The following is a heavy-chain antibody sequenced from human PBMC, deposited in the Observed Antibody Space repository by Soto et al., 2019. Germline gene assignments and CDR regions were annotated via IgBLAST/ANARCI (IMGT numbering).Heavy chain of an antibody. CDR3: ARWWNDEEWVETMDV. V-gene: IGHV3-33*08. D-gene: IGHD1-1*01. CDR1: GFIFSEYN. Sequence: GGSLSLSCAALGFIFSEYNMLCVRQAPGKGLVWVAVIYYDGSNEHYSESVRGRFTISRDNSKNMLYLEMNSLRAEDTAIYYCARWWNDEEWVETMDVWGQGT. J-gene: IGHJ6*01. CDR2: IYYDGSNE.